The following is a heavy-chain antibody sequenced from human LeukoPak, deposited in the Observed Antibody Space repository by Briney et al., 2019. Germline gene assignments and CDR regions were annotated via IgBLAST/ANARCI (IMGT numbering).Heavy chain of an antibody. CDR2: ISGTSSYM. D-gene: IGHD3-10*01. CDR3: ARDLHYYGSGP. Sequence: GGSLRLSCVAYGFNFRDYSMNWVRQAPGKGLDWVSGISGTSSYMYYGDSVKGRFTVSRDNAKNSLYLQMESLRVEDTAVYYCARDLHYYGSGPWGQGTLVTVSS. V-gene: IGHV3-21*01. J-gene: IGHJ5*02. CDR1: GFNFRDYS.